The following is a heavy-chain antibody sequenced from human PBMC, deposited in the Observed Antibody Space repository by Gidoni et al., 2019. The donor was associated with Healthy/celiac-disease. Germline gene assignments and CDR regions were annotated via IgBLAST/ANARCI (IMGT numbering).Heavy chain of an antibody. D-gene: IGHD6-13*01. J-gene: IGHJ4*02. CDR1: GGSISSSSYY. V-gene: IGHV4-39*01. CDR3: ARRLLTAAHFDY. Sequence: QLQLQESGPGLVKPSESLSLTCTVPGGSISSSSYYWGWIRQPPGKGLEWIGSIYYSGSTSYNPSLKSRFTISVETSKNQFSLKLSSVTAADTAVYYCARRLLTAAHFDYWGQGTLVTVSS. CDR2: IYYSGST.